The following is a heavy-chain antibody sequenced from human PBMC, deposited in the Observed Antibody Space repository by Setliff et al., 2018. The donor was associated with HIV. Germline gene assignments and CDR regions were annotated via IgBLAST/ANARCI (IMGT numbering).Heavy chain of an antibody. Sequence: SETLSLTCTVSGGSISSYYWSWIRQPPGKGLEWIGYIYTSGSTNYNPSLKSRVTISVDTSKNQFSLKLSSVTAADTAVYYCARFKYYYDSSGYFYNWFDPWGQGTLVTVSS. J-gene: IGHJ5*02. CDR2: IYTSGST. CDR1: GGSISSYY. V-gene: IGHV4-4*09. CDR3: ARFKYYYDSSGYFYNWFDP. D-gene: IGHD3-22*01.